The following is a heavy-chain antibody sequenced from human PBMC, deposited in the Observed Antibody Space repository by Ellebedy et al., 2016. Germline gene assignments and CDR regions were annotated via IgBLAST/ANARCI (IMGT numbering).Heavy chain of an antibody. V-gene: IGHV3-30*03. Sequence: GESLKISCAASGFTFSSYGMHWVRQAPGKGLEWVAVISYGGSNKYYADSVKGRFTISRDNSKNTLYLQMNSLRAEDTAVYYCARDVYYGMDVWGQGTTVTVSS. J-gene: IGHJ6*02. CDR2: ISYGGSNK. CDR1: GFTFSSYG. CDR3: ARDVYYGMDV.